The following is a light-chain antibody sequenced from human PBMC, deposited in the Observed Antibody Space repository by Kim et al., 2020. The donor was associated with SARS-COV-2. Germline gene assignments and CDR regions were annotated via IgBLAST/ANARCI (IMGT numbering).Light chain of an antibody. CDR3: QQYGNSPQT. CDR2: GTS. V-gene: IGKV3-20*01. CDR1: LSIRSTY. J-gene: IGKJ2*01. Sequence: EIVLTQSPGTLSLSPGERATLSCRASLSIRSTYLAWYQQKPGQTPRLLIYGTSTRATGIPDRFSGSGSGTDFTLTINRLEPEDFAVYYCQQYGNSPQTFGQGTKLEI.